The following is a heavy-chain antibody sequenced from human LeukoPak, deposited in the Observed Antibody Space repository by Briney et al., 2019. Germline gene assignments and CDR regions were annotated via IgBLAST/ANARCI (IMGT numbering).Heavy chain of an antibody. V-gene: IGHV4-34*01. CDR3: ARWEGGSYYDFDY. CDR2: INHSGST. J-gene: IGHJ4*02. D-gene: IGHD1-26*01. CDR1: GGSFSGYY. Sequence: SGTLSLTCAVYGGSFSGYYWSWIRQPPGKGLEWIGEINHSGSTNYNPSLKSRVTISVGTSKNQFSLNLSSVTAADTAVYYCARWEGGSYYDFDYWGQGTLVTVSS.